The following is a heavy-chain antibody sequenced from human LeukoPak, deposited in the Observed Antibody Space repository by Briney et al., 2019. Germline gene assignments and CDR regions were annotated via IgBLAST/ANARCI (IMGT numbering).Heavy chain of an antibody. V-gene: IGHV1-2*02. CDR3: ARSGHFWSGYYTV. Sequence: ASVKVSCKASGYTFTGYYMHWVRQAPGQGLEWMGWINPNIGGTNYAQKFQGRVTMTRDTSISTAYMELSRLRSDDTAVYYCARSGHFWSGYYTVWGQGTLVTVSS. J-gene: IGHJ4*02. D-gene: IGHD3-3*02. CDR2: INPNIGGT. CDR1: GYTFTGYY.